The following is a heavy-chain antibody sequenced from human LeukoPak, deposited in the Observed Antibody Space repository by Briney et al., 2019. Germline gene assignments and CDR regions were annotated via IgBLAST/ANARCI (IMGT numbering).Heavy chain of an antibody. Sequence: PGGSLRLSCAASGLNFNSYSMNWVRQAPGKGLEWVSSISSSSSFIYYADSLKGRFTISRDNAKNSLYLQMNSLRAEDTAVYYCAITYFGSGNTLVHWGQGTLVTVSS. J-gene: IGHJ4*02. D-gene: IGHD3-10*01. CDR3: AITYFGSGNTLVH. CDR2: ISSSSSFI. CDR1: GLNFNSYS. V-gene: IGHV3-21*01.